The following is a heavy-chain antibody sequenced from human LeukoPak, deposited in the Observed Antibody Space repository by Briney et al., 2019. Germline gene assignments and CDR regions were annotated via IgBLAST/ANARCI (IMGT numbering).Heavy chain of an antibody. Sequence: PGGSLRLSCAASGFTFSNYWMHWVRHAPGKGLVWVSRIHSDGSSTIYADSVKGRFTISRDNPKNTLSLQMNSLRVEDTAVYYCARARIGTANYYYYMDVWGKGTTVTVSS. J-gene: IGHJ6*03. V-gene: IGHV3-74*01. CDR2: IHSDGSST. CDR3: ARARIGTANYYYYMDV. CDR1: GFTFSNYW. D-gene: IGHD1-1*01.